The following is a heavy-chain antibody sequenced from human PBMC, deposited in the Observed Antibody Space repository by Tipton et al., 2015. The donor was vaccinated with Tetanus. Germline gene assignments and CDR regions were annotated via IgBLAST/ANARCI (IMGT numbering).Heavy chain of an antibody. CDR3: ARANNEFPKKGPFDY. Sequence: TLSLTCTVSGGSISNHYWSWIRQPPGKGLEWIGYLYDNGRTKYNPSLNSRVTISVDTPKKQLSLKLTSVTAADTAVYYCARANNEFPKKGPFDYWGQGALVLVSS. D-gene: IGHD1-1*01. V-gene: IGHV4-59*11. CDR1: GGSISNHY. CDR2: LYDNGRT. J-gene: IGHJ4*02.